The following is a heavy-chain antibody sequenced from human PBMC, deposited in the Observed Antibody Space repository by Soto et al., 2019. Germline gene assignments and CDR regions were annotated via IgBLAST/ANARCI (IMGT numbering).Heavy chain of an antibody. J-gene: IGHJ4*02. V-gene: IGHV3-30*18. CDR1: GFTFCSYG. CDR2: ISYDGSNK. Sequence: PGGSTRLSCAASGFTFCSYGMHWVRQEPGKGLEWVAVISYDGSNKYYADSVKGRFTISRDNSKNTLYLQMNSLRAEDTAVYYCAKAGVAAAGDSLGIDYWGQGTLVTVSS. D-gene: IGHD6-13*01. CDR3: AKAGVAAAGDSLGIDY.